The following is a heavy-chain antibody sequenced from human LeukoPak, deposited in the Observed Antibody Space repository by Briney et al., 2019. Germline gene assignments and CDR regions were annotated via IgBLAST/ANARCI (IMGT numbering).Heavy chain of an antibody. CDR2: INPSGGST. V-gene: IGHV1-46*01. CDR1: GYTFTSYY. Sequence: ASVKVSCKASGYTFTSYYMHWVRRAPGQGLEWMGIINPSGGSTSYAQKFQGRVTMTRDTSTSTVYMELSSLRSEDTAVYYCARVSYCSGGICYSLTYWGQGTLVTVSS. CDR3: ARVSYCSGGICYSLTY. D-gene: IGHD2-15*01. J-gene: IGHJ4*02.